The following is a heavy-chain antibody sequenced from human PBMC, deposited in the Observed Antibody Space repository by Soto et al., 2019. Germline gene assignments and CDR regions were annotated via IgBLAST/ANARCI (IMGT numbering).Heavy chain of an antibody. CDR3: ARDGTAVAGTLDY. D-gene: IGHD6-19*01. CDR2: ISSSSSTI. CDR1: GFTFSSYT. J-gene: IGHJ4*02. Sequence: PGGSLRLSCAASGFTFSSYTMNWVRQAPGKGLEWVSYISSSSSTIYYADSVKGRFTISRDNAKNSLYLQMNSLRAEDTAVYYCARDGTAVAGTLDYWGQGTLVTVSS. V-gene: IGHV3-48*01.